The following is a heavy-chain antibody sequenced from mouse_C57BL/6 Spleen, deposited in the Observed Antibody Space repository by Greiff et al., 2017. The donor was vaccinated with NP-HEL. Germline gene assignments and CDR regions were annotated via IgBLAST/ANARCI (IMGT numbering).Heavy chain of an antibody. V-gene: IGHV1-26*01. J-gene: IGHJ2*01. CDR3: ARDGYGYDEGY. D-gene: IGHD2-2*01. Sequence: VQLQQSGPELVKPGASVKISCKASGYTFTDYYMNWVKQSHGKSLEWIGDINPNNGGTSYNQKFKGKATLTVDKSSSTAYMQLSSLTSEDSAVYYCARDGYGYDEGYWGQGTTLTVSS. CDR1: GYTFTDYY. CDR2: INPNNGGT.